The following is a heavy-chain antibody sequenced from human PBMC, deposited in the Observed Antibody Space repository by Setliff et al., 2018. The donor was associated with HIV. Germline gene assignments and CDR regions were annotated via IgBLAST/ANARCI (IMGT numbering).Heavy chain of an antibody. D-gene: IGHD1-26*01. CDR1: GGTFSSYT. CDR3: ASLVSVGATSALDI. V-gene: IGHV1-69*02. J-gene: IGHJ3*02. CDR2: IIPILGIA. Sequence: GASVKVSCKASGGTFSSYTISWVRQAPGQGLEWMGRIIPILGIANYAQKFQGRVTITADKSTSTAYMELSSLRSEDPAVYSCASLVSVGATSALDIWGQGTMVTVS.